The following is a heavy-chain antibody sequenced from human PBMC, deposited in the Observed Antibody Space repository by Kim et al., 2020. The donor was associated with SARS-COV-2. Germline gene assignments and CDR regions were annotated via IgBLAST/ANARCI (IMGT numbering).Heavy chain of an antibody. CDR3: VKDRAASYAFDI. D-gene: IGHD2-15*01. J-gene: IGHJ3*02. V-gene: IGHV3-9*01. CDR1: GFTFGDYA. CDR2: ISWNSGSI. Sequence: GGSLRLSCAASGFTFGDYAMYWVRQAPGKGLEWVSGISWNSGSIDYADSVKGRFTISRDNAKNSLYLQMNSLRAEDTALYYCVKDRAASYAFDIWGQGTMVTVSS.